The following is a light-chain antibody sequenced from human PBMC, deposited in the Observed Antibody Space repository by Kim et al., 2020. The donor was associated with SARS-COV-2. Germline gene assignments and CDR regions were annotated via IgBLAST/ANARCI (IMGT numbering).Light chain of an antibody. CDR3: QQYFDFPYT. J-gene: IGKJ2*01. Sequence: SASPGDKVTITCRLTQNIARYLAWFQQRPGKAPQLLIYAAYTLLTGAPSRFSGSGSGTDFTLTINPLQSEDSATYFCQQYFDFPYTFGQGTKLEIK. CDR2: AAY. V-gene: IGKV1D-8*02. CDR1: QNIARY.